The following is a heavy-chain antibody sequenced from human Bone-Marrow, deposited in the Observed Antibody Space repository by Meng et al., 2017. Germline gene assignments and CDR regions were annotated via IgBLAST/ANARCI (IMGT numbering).Heavy chain of an antibody. D-gene: IGHD6-19*01. CDR2: ISYDGSNK. V-gene: IGHV3-30*01. Sequence: GESLKISCAASGFTFSSYAMHWVRQAPGKGLEWVAVISYDGSNKYYADSVKGRFTISRDNSKNTLYLQMNSLRAEDTAVYYCAYLAVAGHYYGMDVWGQGTTVTVSS. J-gene: IGHJ6*02. CDR1: GFTFSSYA. CDR3: AYLAVAGHYYGMDV.